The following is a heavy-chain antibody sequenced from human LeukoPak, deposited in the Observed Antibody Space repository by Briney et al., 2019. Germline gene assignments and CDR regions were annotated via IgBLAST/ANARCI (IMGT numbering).Heavy chain of an antibody. CDR2: ISYDGSNK. V-gene: IGHV3-30*04. CDR1: GFTFSSYA. CDR3: ARDRFAGSYENWFDP. Sequence: GGSLRLSCAASGFTFSSYAMHWVRQAPGKGLEWVAVISYDGSNKYYADSVKGRFTISRDNSKNTLYLQMNSLRAEDTAVYYCARDRFAGSYENWFDPWGQGTLVTVSS. J-gene: IGHJ5*02. D-gene: IGHD1-26*01.